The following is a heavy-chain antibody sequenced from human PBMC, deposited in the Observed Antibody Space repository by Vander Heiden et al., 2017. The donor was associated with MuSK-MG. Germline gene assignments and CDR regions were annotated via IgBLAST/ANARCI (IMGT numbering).Heavy chain of an antibody. CDR1: GFPFSSFA. CDR3: AKEIWFGGPADY. CDR2: ISGSGGST. Sequence: EVQLLESGGGLVQPGGSLRLSCAAPGFPFSSFAMGWARQAPGKGLEWVSGISGSGGSTYYADSVKGRFTISRHNSKNTLYLQMNSLRAEDTAVYYCAKEIWFGGPADYWGQGTLVTVSS. J-gene: IGHJ4*02. D-gene: IGHD3-10*01. V-gene: IGHV3-23*01.